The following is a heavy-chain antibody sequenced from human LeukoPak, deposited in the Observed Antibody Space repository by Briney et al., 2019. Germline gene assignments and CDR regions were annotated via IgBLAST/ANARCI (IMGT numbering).Heavy chain of an antibody. V-gene: IGHV3-7*02. CDR3: ARMRGSYCFDS. J-gene: IGHJ4*02. CDR1: GFTFSSYW. CDR2: IKQDGSEE. Sequence: GGSLRLSCAASGFTFSSYWMTWVRQAPGKGLEWVANIKQDGSEEYYVDSVKGRFTISGDNAKNSLYLQMNSLRAEDTAVYYCARMRGSYCFDSWGQGTLVTVSS. D-gene: IGHD1-26*01.